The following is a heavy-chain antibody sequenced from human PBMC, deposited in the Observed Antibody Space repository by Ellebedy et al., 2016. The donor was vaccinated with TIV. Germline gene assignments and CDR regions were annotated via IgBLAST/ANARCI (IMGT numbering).Heavy chain of an antibody. V-gene: IGHV3-13*01. J-gene: IGHJ6*02. D-gene: IGHD3-10*01. CDR2: IGTAGDT. Sequence: GGSLRLXXAAFGFTFSSYDMHWVRQVTGKGLEWVSAIGTAGDTYYPGSVKGRFTISRENAKNSLYLQMNSLRAEDTAVYYCARVFRVRGLNYYYYGMDVWGQGTTVTVSS. CDR3: ARVFRVRGLNYYYYGMDV. CDR1: GFTFSSYD.